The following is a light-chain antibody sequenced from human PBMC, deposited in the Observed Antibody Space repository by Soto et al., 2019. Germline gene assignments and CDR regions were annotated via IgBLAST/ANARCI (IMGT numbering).Light chain of an antibody. V-gene: IGKV3-20*01. J-gene: IGKJ5*01. CDR3: QHYDTSPPIT. Sequence: EIVMTQSPATLSVSPGERDTLSCRASQRVKTNLAWYQQKVGQAPRLLMYGASSRATGIPVRFRGSGSGTDFTLTISRLEPEDFAVYYCQHYDTSPPITFGQGTRLEIK. CDR1: QRVKTN. CDR2: GAS.